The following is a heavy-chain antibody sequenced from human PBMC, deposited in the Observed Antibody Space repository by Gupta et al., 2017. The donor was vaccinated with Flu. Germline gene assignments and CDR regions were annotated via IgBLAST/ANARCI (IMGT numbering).Heavy chain of an antibody. D-gene: IGHD5-12*01. Sequence: WIRQAPGQGLEWVGGIIPLSGTSNHAQTFQGRVTITADESTSTAYMELSSLRFEDTAGYYCARAAVTLSAGYYYYYAGMDVWGQGTTVTVSS. V-gene: IGHV1-69*01. CDR3: ARAAVTLSAGYYYYYAGMDV. J-gene: IGHJ6*02. CDR2: IIPLSGTS.